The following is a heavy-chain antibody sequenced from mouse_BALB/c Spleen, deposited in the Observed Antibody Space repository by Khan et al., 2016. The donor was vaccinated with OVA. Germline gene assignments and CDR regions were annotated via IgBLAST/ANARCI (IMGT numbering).Heavy chain of an antibody. Sequence: QVQLKQSGPGLVQPSQSLSITCTVSGFSLTTYGVHWVRQSPGKGLEWLGVIWSGGSTDYNAAFISSLIISKDSSSSHVFFKIDSLQVNDTAIYASAINYDYGEGLAYWGQGTLVTVSA. D-gene: IGHD2-4*01. J-gene: IGHJ3*01. CDR2: IWSGGST. V-gene: IGHV2-2*02. CDR1: GFSLTTYG. CDR3: AINYDYGEGLAY.